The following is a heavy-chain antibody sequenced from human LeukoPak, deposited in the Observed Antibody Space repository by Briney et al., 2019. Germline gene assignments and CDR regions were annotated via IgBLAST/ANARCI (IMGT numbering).Heavy chain of an antibody. Sequence: GESLKISCKVSGHSFTNYWIGWVRQVPGKGLEWMGIIYPGDSETRYSPSFQGQVTISADKSISTAYLQWSSLKASDTAMYYCARQHGSGSYYSRAIDYWGQGTLVTVSS. J-gene: IGHJ4*02. D-gene: IGHD3-10*01. CDR1: GHSFTNYW. CDR3: ARQHGSGSYYSRAIDY. CDR2: IYPGDSET. V-gene: IGHV5-51*01.